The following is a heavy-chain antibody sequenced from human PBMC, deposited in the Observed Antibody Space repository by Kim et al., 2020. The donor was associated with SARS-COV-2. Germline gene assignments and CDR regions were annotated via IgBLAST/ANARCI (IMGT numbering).Heavy chain of an antibody. V-gene: IGHV3-23*01. CDR3: AIVASKLRFLNFEY. D-gene: IGHD3-3*01. Sequence: YEDSVKGRFTLSRDNSKNALYLQMNSQRTKDTAVFYCAIVASKLRFLNFEYWGQGTLVTVS. J-gene: IGHJ4*02.